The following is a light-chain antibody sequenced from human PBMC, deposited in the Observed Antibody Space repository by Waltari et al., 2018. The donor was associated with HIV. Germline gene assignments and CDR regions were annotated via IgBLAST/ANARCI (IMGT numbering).Light chain of an antibody. V-gene: IGKV1-9*01. CDR3: QQVNGYPLT. J-gene: IGKJ4*01. Sequence: DIQLTQSPSFLSASIGDRVTITCRASQNIYSYLVWYQKKPGRAPQVLIYATSTLQSVVPSRFSGSGSGTEFALTITNLQPDDFATYYCQQVNGYPLTFGGGTKVEIK. CDR2: ATS. CDR1: QNIYSY.